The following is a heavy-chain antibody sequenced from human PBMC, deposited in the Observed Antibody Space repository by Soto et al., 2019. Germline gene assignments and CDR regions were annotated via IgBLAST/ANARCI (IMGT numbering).Heavy chain of an antibody. J-gene: IGHJ4*02. CDR3: AIGSVKDEFWSSDLDY. CDR1: GYTFTGYY. D-gene: IGHD3-3*01. Sequence: ASVKVSCKASGYTFTGYYVHWVRQAPGQGLEWMGWINPNSGGTNYAQKFQGRVTMTRDTSISTAYMELSRLRSDDTAVYYCAIGSVKDEFWSSDLDYRGQGPLVTVSS. V-gene: IGHV1-2*02. CDR2: INPNSGGT.